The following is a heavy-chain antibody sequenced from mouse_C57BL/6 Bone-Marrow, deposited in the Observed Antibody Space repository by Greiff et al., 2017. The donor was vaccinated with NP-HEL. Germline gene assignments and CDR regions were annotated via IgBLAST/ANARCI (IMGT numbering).Heavy chain of an antibody. V-gene: IGHV2-6*01. CDR1: GFSLTSYG. D-gene: IGHD4-1*01. CDR2: IWGVGST. J-gene: IGHJ4*01. CDR3: ARKLGRYAMDY. Sequence: VKLVESGPGLVAPSQSLSITCTVSGFSLTSYGVDWVRQSPGKGLEWLGVIWGVGSTNYNSALKSRLSISKDNSKSQVFLKMNSLQTDDTAMYYCARKLGRYAMDYWGQGTSVTVSS.